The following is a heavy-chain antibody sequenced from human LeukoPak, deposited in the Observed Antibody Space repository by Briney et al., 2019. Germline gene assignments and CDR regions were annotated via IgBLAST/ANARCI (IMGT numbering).Heavy chain of an antibody. CDR2: ITSGGGTT. CDR3: ARDPPRAAWVSDY. CDR1: GFTFSNCA. J-gene: IGHJ4*02. D-gene: IGHD6-25*01. V-gene: IGHV3-23*01. Sequence: PGGSLRLSCAASGFTFSNCAMSWVRQAPGKALEWVSAITSGGGTTYYAGSVKGRFTISRDNSKNTLYLQMNSLRAEDTAVYYCARDPPRAAWVSDYWGQGTLVSVSS.